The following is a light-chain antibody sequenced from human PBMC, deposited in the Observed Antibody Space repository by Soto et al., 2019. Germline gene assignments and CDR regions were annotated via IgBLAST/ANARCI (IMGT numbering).Light chain of an antibody. Sequence: QSALTQPPSASGSPGQSVTISCTGTSSDVGGYNYVSWYQQHPGKAPKLMIYEVSKRPSGVPDRFSGSKSGNTASLTVSGLQAEDEADYYCRSYAGSNNVVFGGVNKLTVL. CDR2: EVS. CDR1: SSDVGGYNY. CDR3: RSYAGSNNVV. J-gene: IGLJ2*01. V-gene: IGLV2-8*01.